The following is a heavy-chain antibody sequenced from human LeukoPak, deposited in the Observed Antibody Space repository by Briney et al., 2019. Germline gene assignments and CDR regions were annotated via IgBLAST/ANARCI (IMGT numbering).Heavy chain of an antibody. D-gene: IGHD3-16*01. Sequence: ASVKVSCKASGGTFSSYAINWVRQATGQGLEWMGWMNPNSGNTGYAQKFQGRVTMTRNTSISTAYMELSSLRSEDTAVYYCARAPSYDDFDYWGQGTLVTVSS. CDR2: MNPNSGNT. CDR3: ARAPSYDDFDY. V-gene: IGHV1-8*02. CDR1: GGTFSSYA. J-gene: IGHJ4*02.